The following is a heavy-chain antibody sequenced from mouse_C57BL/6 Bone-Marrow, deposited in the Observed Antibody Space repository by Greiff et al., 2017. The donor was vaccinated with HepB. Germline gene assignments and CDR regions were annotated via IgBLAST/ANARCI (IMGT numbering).Heavy chain of an antibody. CDR1: GYTFTSYW. CDR3: ARDMDGYYGFAD. CDR2: IHPNSGRT. D-gene: IGHD2-3*01. V-gene: IGHV1-64*01. J-gene: IGHJ3*01. Sequence: QVQLQQPGAELVKPGASVKLSCKASGYTFTSYWMHWVKQRPGQGLEWIGMIHPNSGRTNYNEKFKSKATLTVDKSSSTAYMQLSSLTSEDSAVYYCARDMDGYYGFADWGQGTLVTVSA.